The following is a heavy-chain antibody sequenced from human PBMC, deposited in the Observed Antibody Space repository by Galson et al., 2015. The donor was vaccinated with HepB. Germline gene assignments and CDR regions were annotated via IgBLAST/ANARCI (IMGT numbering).Heavy chain of an antibody. CDR2: INPNSGGT. D-gene: IGHD2-21*02. Sequence: SVKVSCKASGYTFTGYYMHWVRQAPGQGLEWMGWINPNSGGTNYAQKFQGMVTMTRDTSISTAYMELSRLRSDDTAVYYCARGSVVVTANHDYWGQGTLVTVSS. J-gene: IGHJ4*02. V-gene: IGHV1-2*02. CDR3: ARGSVVVTANHDY. CDR1: GYTFTGYY.